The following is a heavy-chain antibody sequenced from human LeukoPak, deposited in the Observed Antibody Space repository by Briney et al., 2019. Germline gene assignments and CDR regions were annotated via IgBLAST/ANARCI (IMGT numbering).Heavy chain of an antibody. J-gene: IGHJ3*02. V-gene: IGHV4-59*12. D-gene: IGHD6-19*01. CDR3: ARETDLTVAGGFRNAFDI. CDR1: GVAIRSYC. CDR2: IYYSGST. Sequence: PSETLSLTCSVSGVAIRSYCWSWIRQSPGRGLEWIGDIYYSGSTRYNPSLESRVTMSQDTSKNQFSLKVNSVTAADSAVYYCARETDLTVAGGFRNAFDIWGQGTRVTVSP.